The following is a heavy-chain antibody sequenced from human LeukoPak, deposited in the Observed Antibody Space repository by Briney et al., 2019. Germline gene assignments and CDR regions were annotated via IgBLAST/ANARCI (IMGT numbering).Heavy chain of an antibody. Sequence: PQTLSLTCTVSGGSISSGDYYWSWIRQPPGKGLEWIGYNYYSGGTYYNPSLKSRVTISVDTSKNQFSLKLSSVTAADTAVYYCARSTRQRNYDYVWGSYRSYFDYWGQGTLVTVSS. J-gene: IGHJ4*02. CDR2: NYYSGGT. CDR1: GGSISSGDYY. V-gene: IGHV4-30-4*01. CDR3: ARSTRQRNYDYVWGSYRSYFDY. D-gene: IGHD3-16*02.